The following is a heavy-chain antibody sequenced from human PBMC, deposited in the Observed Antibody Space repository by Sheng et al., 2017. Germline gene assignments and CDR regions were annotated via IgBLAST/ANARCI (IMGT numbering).Heavy chain of an antibody. J-gene: IGHJ4*02. CDR2: VNHSGST. CDR1: GGSFSGYY. Sequence: QVQLQQWGAGLLKPSETLSLTCAVYGGSFSGYYWSWIRQPPREGAWSGLGKVNHSGSTNYNPSLKSRVTISVDTSKNQFSLKLSSVTAADTAVYYCARGNILRYFDWLSGPRYFDYWGQGTLVTVSS. D-gene: IGHD3-9*01. V-gene: IGHV4-34*01. CDR3: ARGNILRYFDWLSGPRYFDY.